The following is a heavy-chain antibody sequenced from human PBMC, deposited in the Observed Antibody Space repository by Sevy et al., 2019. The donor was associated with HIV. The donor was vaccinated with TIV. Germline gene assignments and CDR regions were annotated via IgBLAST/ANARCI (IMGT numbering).Heavy chain of an antibody. CDR1: GFTFSSYS. D-gene: IGHD6-13*01. V-gene: IGHV3-21*01. J-gene: IGHJ4*02. CDR3: ARLEENLGIAAAEVDY. Sequence: GGSLRLSCAASGFTFSSYSMNWVRQAPGKGLEWVSSISSSSSYIYYADSVKGRFTISRDNAKNSLYLQMNSLRAEDTAVYYCARLEENLGIAAAEVDYWGQGTLVTVSS. CDR2: ISSSSSYI.